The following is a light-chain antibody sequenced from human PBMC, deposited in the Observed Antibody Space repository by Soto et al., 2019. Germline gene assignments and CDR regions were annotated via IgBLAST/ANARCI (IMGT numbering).Light chain of an antibody. CDR1: SSDVGGYDY. Sequence: QSVLTQPASVSGSPGQSITISCTGTSSDVGGYDYVSWYQLHPGKAPKLMVFEVSNRPSGVSYRFSGSKSGNTASLTISGLQAEDEADYYCATWDDGLSGYVFATGTKVPS. CDR3: ATWDDGLSGYV. CDR2: EVS. J-gene: IGLJ1*01. V-gene: IGLV2-14*01.